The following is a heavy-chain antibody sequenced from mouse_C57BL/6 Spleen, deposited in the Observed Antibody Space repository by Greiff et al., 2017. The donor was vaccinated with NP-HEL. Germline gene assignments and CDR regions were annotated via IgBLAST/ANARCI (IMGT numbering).Heavy chain of an antibody. Sequence: VQLQQPGAELVKPGASVKMSCKASGYTFTSYWITWVKQRPGQGLEWIGDIYPGSGSTNYNEKFKSKATLTVDTSSSTAYMQLSSLTSEDSAVYYCAREGGNYRYFDVWGTGTTVTVSS. V-gene: IGHV1-55*01. CDR3: AREGGNYRYFDV. D-gene: IGHD2-1*01. J-gene: IGHJ1*03. CDR2: IYPGSGST. CDR1: GYTFTSYW.